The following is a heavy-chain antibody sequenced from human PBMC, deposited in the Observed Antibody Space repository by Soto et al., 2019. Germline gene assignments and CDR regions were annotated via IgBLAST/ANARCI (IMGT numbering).Heavy chain of an antibody. J-gene: IGHJ6*02. Sequence: TSETLSLPWTVSGGSISSYYWTWIRQPPGTGLEWIGFISYSGSTSYNPALKSRVTLSVVTSKNLFPLKLSSVTAADTAVDYCVRNQQGSGWSHGYYYGMDVWGQGTTVTVSS. CDR2: ISYSGST. D-gene: IGHD6-19*01. V-gene: IGHV4-59*12. CDR1: GGSISSYY. CDR3: VRNQQGSGWSHGYYYGMDV.